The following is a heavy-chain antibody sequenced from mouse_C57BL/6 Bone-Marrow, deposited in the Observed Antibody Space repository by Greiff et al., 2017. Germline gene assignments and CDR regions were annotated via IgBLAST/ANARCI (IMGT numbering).Heavy chain of an antibody. J-gene: IGHJ3*01. Sequence: VQLQQSGPELVRPGASVKMSCTASGFTFKDDSMHWVKQRPEQGLEWIGVIDPENGDTEYTSKFKGKATMTADTSSNTAYLELTSLTSEDTAVYYCATGYDWFAYWGRGTGVTVSA. CDR3: ATGYDWFAY. D-gene: IGHD2-3*01. CDR2: IDPENGDT. CDR1: GFTFKDDS. V-gene: IGHV14-4*01.